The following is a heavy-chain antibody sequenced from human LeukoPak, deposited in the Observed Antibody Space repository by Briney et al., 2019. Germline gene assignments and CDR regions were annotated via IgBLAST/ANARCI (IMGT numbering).Heavy chain of an antibody. CDR1: GGSISSYY. J-gene: IGHJ6*02. Sequence: PSETLSLTCTVSGGSISSYYWSWIRQPPGKGLEWIGYIYYSGSTNYNPSLKSRATISVDTSKNQFSLKLSSVTAADTAVYYCARDTGYSSGYYYGMDVWGQGTTVTVSS. CDR3: ARDTGYSSGYYYGMDV. CDR2: IYYSGST. V-gene: IGHV4-59*01. D-gene: IGHD6-19*01.